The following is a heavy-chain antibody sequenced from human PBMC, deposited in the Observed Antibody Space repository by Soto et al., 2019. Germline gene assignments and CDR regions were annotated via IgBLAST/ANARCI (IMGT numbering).Heavy chain of an antibody. Sequence: PSETLSLTCTVSGGSIRSGGYYWSWIRQHPGKGLEWIGYIYYSGSTYYNPSLKSRVTISVDTSKNQFSLKLSSVTAADTAVYYCAREAAGILNWFDPWGQGTLVTVSS. CDR3: AREAAGILNWFDP. J-gene: IGHJ5*02. V-gene: IGHV4-31*03. CDR1: GGSIRSGGYY. D-gene: IGHD6-25*01. CDR2: IYYSGST.